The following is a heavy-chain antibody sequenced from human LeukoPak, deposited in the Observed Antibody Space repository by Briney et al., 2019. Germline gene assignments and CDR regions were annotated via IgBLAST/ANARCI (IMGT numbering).Heavy chain of an antibody. Sequence: GESLKISCKSSGYSFTSYWIGWVRQMPGEGLEWMGIIYPGDSDIRYSPSFRGQVTISTDKSTRTAYLQWSSLKASDTAMYHCARHRGSYSYDYWGQGTLVTVSS. CDR1: GYSFTSYW. J-gene: IGHJ4*02. D-gene: IGHD1-26*01. CDR2: IYPGDSDI. CDR3: ARHRGSYSYDY. V-gene: IGHV5-51*01.